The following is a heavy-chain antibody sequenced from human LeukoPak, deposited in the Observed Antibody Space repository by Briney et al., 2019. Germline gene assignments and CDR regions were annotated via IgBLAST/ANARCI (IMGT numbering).Heavy chain of an antibody. V-gene: IGHV4-34*01. CDR3: ARGQRQKKGYCSSTSCKVYWFDP. D-gene: IGHD2-2*01. CDR1: GGSFSGYY. J-gene: IGHJ5*02. Sequence: PSETLSLTCAVYGGSFSGYYWSWIRQPPGKGLEWIGEINHSGSTNYNPSLKSRVTISVDTSENQFSLKLSSVTAADTAVYYCARGQRQKKGYCSSTSCKVYWFDPWGQGTLVTVSS. CDR2: INHSGST.